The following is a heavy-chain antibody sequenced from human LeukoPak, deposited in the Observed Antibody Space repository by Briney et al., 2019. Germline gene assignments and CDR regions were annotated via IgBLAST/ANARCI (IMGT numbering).Heavy chain of an antibody. Sequence: PGGSLRLSCAASGFTFSSYAMHWVRQAPGKGLEYVSAISSNGGSTYYANSVKGRFTISRDNSKNTLYLQVGSLRAEDMAVYYCARGRCSSTSCYTPPDYWGQGTLVTVSS. D-gene: IGHD2-2*02. CDR1: GFTFSSYA. J-gene: IGHJ4*02. CDR2: ISSNGGST. V-gene: IGHV3-64*01. CDR3: ARGRCSSTSCYTPPDY.